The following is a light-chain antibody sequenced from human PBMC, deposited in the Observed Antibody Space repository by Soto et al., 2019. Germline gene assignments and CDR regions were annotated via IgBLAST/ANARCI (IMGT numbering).Light chain of an antibody. V-gene: IGKV4-1*01. CDR2: WAS. CDR1: QSVLYSSNNKNY. CDR3: QQYYSTPLP. Sequence: IVMTQSPDSLAVSLGESATINCKSSQSVLYSSNNKNYLAWYQQKPGQPPKLLIYWASTRESGVPDRFSGSGSGKDFTLTISSLQAEDVAVYYCQQYYSTPLPFGGGIKVEIX. J-gene: IGKJ4*01.